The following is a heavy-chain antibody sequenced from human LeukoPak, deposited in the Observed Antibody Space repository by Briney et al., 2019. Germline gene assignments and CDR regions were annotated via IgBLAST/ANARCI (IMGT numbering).Heavy chain of an antibody. J-gene: IGHJ4*02. D-gene: IGHD2-21*02. CDR1: GFTLNDHY. V-gene: IGHV3-72*01. CDR2: IKNKRGSYTA. CDR3: GRDTATALDY. Sequence: GGSLRLSCAASGFTLNDHYMDWVRQAPGKGLEWVGRIKNKRGSYTADYAASVKGRFTIPRDDSQNSLYLQMSSLKTEDTAVYYCGRDTATALDYWGQGTLVTVSS.